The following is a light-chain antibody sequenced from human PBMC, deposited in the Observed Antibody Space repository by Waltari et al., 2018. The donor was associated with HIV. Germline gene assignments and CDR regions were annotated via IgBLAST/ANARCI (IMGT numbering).Light chain of an antibody. Sequence: QSVLTQPPSASGTPGQRATISCFGSNSNIGSNSVYWYQQLPGMAPKLLIYKNTQRPSGVPDRFSGSKSGTSASLAISGLRSEDEADYYCAAWDDRLNLVFGGGTKLTVL. J-gene: IGLJ2*01. CDR2: KNT. CDR1: NSNIGSNS. V-gene: IGLV1-47*01. CDR3: AAWDDRLNLV.